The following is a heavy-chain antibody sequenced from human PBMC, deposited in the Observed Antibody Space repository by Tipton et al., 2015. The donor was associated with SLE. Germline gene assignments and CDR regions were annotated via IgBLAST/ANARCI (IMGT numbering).Heavy chain of an antibody. CDR1: GGRFSTYA. CDR3: AKSSTIIPAQVDF. V-gene: IGHV1-69*05. J-gene: IGHJ4*02. D-gene: IGHD5-24*01. CDR2: IIPMLGAA. Sequence: QSGPEVKKPGSSVRVSCKTSGGRFSTYAIIWVRQAPGQGLEWMGEIIPMLGAANYAQKFHGRVTITTDSSTSTSYLELSRLRSEDTAIYYCAKSSTIIPAQVDFWGQGTLVTVSS.